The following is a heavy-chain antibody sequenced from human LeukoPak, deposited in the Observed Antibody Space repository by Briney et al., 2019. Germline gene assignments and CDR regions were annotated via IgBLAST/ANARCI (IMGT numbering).Heavy chain of an antibody. D-gene: IGHD6-19*01. CDR3: ARVRRSSGWIDY. V-gene: IGHV4-39*07. Sequence: PSGTLSLTCTVSGGSISSSPYYWGWIRQPPGKGLEWIGSIYYSGTTHYNPSLESRVTISVDTSKNQFSLKLASVTAADTAVYYCARVRRSSGWIDYWGQGTLVTVSS. J-gene: IGHJ4*02. CDR1: GGSISSSPYY. CDR2: IYYSGTT.